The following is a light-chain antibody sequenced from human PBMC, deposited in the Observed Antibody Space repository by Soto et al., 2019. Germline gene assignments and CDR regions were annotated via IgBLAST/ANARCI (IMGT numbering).Light chain of an antibody. CDR3: QQYGNSRA. V-gene: IGKV3-20*01. CDR1: QSVSSN. CDR2: GAS. J-gene: IGKJ1*01. Sequence: DMVMTQSPATLSLSPGERATLSFRASQSVSSNLAWYQQKPGQAPRLLIYGASSRATGIPDRFSGSGSGTDFTLTISRLEPEDFAVYYCQQYGNSRAFGQGTKVDI.